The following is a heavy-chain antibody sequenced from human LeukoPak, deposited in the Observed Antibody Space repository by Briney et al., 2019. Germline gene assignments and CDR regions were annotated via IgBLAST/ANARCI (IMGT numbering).Heavy chain of an antibody. CDR1: GGSISSYY. D-gene: IGHD3-3*01. CDR3: ARARDTIFGVVRRAFDY. Sequence: PSETLSLTCTVSGGSISSYYWSWIRQPAGKGLEWIGRIYTSGGTNYNPSLRSRVTMSVDTSKNQFSLKLSSVTAADTAVYYCARARDTIFGVVRRAFDYWGQGTLVTVS. V-gene: IGHV4-4*07. J-gene: IGHJ4*02. CDR2: IYTSGGT.